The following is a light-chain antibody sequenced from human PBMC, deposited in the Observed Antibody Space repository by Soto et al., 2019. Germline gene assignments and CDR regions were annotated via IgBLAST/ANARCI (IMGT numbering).Light chain of an antibody. CDR2: GAC. CDR1: QSVSSSY. V-gene: IGKV3-20*01. CDR3: QQYGSSRWT. J-gene: IGKJ1*01. Sequence: EIVLTQSPGTLSLSPGERATLSCRASQSVSSSYLAWYQQKPCQAPRILIYGACSMATCIPGRFSGSGSGTHFTLTISRLEPEDFAVYYCQQYGSSRWTFGQGTQVEIK.